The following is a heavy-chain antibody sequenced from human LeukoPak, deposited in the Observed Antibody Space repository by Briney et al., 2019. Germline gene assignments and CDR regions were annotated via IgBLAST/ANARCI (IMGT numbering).Heavy chain of an antibody. CDR1: GFTFSSHG. V-gene: IGHV3-33*01. D-gene: IGHD3-22*01. J-gene: IGHJ4*02. CDR3: ARESYDSSGYYFDY. Sequence: PGGSLRLSCAASGFTFSSHGMHWVRQAPGKGLEWVAVIWYDGSNQYCADSVKGRFTISRDNSKNTLYLQMNSLRAEDTAVYYCARESYDSSGYYFDYWGQGTLVSVSS. CDR2: IWYDGSNQ.